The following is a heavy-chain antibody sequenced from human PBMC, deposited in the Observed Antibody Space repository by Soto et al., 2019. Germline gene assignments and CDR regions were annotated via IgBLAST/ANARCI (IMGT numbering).Heavy chain of an antibody. Sequence: SETLSLTCTVSGGSISNYYWSWIRQSPGKGLEWIGYVYYSGTTNYNPSLKSRVAISVDTSKNQISLRLSSVTAADTAVYYCAREMELPMVRGVINIFDYRAQGTQVPVSS. V-gene: IGHV4-59*01. J-gene: IGHJ4*02. CDR3: AREMELPMVRGVINIFDY. D-gene: IGHD3-10*01. CDR1: GGSISNYY. CDR2: VYYSGTT.